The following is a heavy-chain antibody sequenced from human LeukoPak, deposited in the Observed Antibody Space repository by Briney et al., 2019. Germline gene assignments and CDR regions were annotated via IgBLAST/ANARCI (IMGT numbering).Heavy chain of an antibody. CDR1: GITLSSYW. J-gene: IGHJ4*02. CDR3: TKGGSRHADN. D-gene: IGHD6-13*01. CDR2: TNSDGSNT. Sequence: GGSLRRSCAASGITLSSYWMHWVRQAPGKGLVWVSRTNSDGSNTKYADSVKGRFTISRDNAKNTLYLQMNSLRAEDTAIYYCTKGGSRHADNWGQGTLVTVSS. V-gene: IGHV3-74*03.